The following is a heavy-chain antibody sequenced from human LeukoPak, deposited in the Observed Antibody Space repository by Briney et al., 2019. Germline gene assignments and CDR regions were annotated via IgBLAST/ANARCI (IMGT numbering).Heavy chain of an antibody. J-gene: IGHJ6*02. CDR2: IDYSGST. V-gene: IGHV4-39*01. CDR1: GGSISGNDCY. CDR3: RYYAAGYYYGTDV. Sequence: PSETLSLTCIVSGGSISGNDCYWGWIRQPPGKGLEWIGSIDYSGSTYYNPSLKSRVTISVDTSKNRFSLRVSSVTAADAAVYYCRYYAAGYYYGTDVWGQGTTVTVSS. D-gene: IGHD3-10*01.